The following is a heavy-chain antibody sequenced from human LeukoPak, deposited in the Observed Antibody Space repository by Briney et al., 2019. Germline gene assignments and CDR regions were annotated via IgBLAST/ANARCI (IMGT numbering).Heavy chain of an antibody. CDR2: IYYGGST. V-gene: IGHV4-31*03. J-gene: IGHJ4*02. Sequence: KTSQTLSLTCTVSGGSISSGGYYWSWIRQHPGKGLEWIGYIYYGGSTYYNPSLKSRVTISVDTSKNQFSLKLSSVTAADTAVYYCATWDIVLMVYATWGQGTLVTVSS. D-gene: IGHD2-8*01. CDR3: ATWDIVLMVYAT. CDR1: GGSISSGGYY.